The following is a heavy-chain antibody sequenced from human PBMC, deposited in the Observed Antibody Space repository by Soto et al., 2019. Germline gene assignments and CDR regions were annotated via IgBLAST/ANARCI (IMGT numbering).Heavy chain of an antibody. Sequence: EVQLVESGGGLVQPGGSLRLSCAASGFSFSTYEMNWVRQAPGKGLEWASYISKNGIDIYYADSVKGRFTISRDNANNSLFLQMNSLRAEDTAVYYCAPRKSGSFNIGAFDIWGQGTMVTVSS. J-gene: IGHJ3*02. CDR3: APRKSGSFNIGAFDI. CDR2: ISKNGIDI. V-gene: IGHV3-48*03. CDR1: GFSFSTYE. D-gene: IGHD3-10*01.